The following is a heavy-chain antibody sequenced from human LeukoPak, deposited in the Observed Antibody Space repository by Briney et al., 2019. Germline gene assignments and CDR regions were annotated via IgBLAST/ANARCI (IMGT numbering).Heavy chain of an antibody. CDR1: GDSVLSNMAA. V-gene: IGHV6-1*01. CDR2: TYYRSKWYY. J-gene: IGHJ6*02. Sequence: SQTLSLTCAICGDSVLSNMAAWSWIRQSPSRGLEWLGRTYYRSKWYYDYAESVKSRIAINPDTSKNQFSLQLNSVTPEDTAVYYCAYGMDVWGQGTTLTVSS. CDR3: AYGMDV.